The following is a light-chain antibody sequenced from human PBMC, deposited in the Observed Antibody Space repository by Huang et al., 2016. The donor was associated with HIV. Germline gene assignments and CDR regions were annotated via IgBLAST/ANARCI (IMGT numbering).Light chain of an antibody. CDR1: QSISNY. CDR2: GAS. V-gene: IGKV1-39*01. CDR3: QQSYNTPPT. Sequence: DIQMTQSPASLSASVGDRVTITCRATQSISNYVNWYQQKPVKAPTLLIYGASTLQSGVPSRVSGSGSGTDFTLTISSLQPEDFTTYYCQQSYNTPPTFGQGTKVEI. J-gene: IGKJ1*01.